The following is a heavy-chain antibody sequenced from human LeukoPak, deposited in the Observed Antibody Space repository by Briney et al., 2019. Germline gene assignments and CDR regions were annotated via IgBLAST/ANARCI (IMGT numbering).Heavy chain of an antibody. V-gene: IGHV5-51*01. J-gene: IGHJ4*02. D-gene: IGHD5-12*01. CDR1: GYGFTSYW. CDR3: ARMWGRTLDSGYDQTFDY. Sequence: GESLKISCKGSGYGFTSYWIGWVRQMPGKGLEWMGIIYPGDSDTRYSPSFQGQVTISADKSISTAYLQWSSLKASDTAMYYCARMWGRTLDSGYDQTFDYWGQGTLVTVSS. CDR2: IYPGDSDT.